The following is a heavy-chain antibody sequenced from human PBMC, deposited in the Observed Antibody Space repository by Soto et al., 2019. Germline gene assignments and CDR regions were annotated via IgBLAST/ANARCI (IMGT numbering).Heavy chain of an antibody. Sequence: ASVKVSCKASGYTFTTHYVHWVRQAPGQGLEWMGIINPSGGNTSYAQKFQGRVTMTSDTSTSTVYMQLSSLRSEDTAMYYCAGDFYDSSGLNWFDHWGQGTLVTVSS. CDR1: GYTFTTHY. D-gene: IGHD3-22*01. J-gene: IGHJ5*02. CDR2: INPSGGNT. V-gene: IGHV1-46*01. CDR3: AGDFYDSSGLNWFDH.